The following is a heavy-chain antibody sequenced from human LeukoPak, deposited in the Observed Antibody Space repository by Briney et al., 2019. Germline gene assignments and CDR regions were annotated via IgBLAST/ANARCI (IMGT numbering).Heavy chain of an antibody. CDR1: GGSISSYY. Sequence: NPSGTLSLTCTVSGGSISSYYWSWLRQPAGKGLEWIGRIYTSGSTNYNPSLKSRVTMSVDTSKNQFSLKLSSVTAADTAVYYCARALGDCGGDCLDFDYWGQGTLVTVSS. D-gene: IGHD2-21*02. CDR3: ARALGDCGGDCLDFDY. J-gene: IGHJ4*02. CDR2: IYTSGST. V-gene: IGHV4-4*07.